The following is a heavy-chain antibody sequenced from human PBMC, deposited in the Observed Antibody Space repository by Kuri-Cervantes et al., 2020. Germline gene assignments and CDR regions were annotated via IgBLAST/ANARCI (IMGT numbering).Heavy chain of an antibody. V-gene: IGHV3-7*01. CDR1: GFTFSSYW. D-gene: IGHD4-23*01. CDR2: INQDGSEK. J-gene: IGHJ4*02. CDR3: ARDFSTVVTHFDY. Sequence: GGSLRLSCAASGFTFSSYWMSWVRQAPGKGLEWLANINQDGSEKYYVASVKGRFTISRDNVKNSLFLQMDSLRVEDTAVYYCARDFSTVVTHFDYWGRGTLVTVSS.